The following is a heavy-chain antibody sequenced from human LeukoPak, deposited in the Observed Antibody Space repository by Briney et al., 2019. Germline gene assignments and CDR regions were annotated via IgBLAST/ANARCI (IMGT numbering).Heavy chain of an antibody. CDR1: GGTFSSYA. D-gene: IGHD4-17*01. CDR3: ARDRSTVTPVGCMDV. Sequence: SVKVSYKASGGTFSSYAISWVRQAPGQGLEWMGRIIPILGIANYAQKFQGRVTITADKSTSTAYMELSSLRSEDTAVYYCARDRSTVTPVGCMDVWGQGTTVTVSS. V-gene: IGHV1-69*04. J-gene: IGHJ6*02. CDR2: IIPILGIA.